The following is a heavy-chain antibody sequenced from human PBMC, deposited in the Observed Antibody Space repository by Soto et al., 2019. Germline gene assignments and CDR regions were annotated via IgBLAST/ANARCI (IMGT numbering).Heavy chain of an antibody. CDR3: AKGNKVRDPYFDY. CDR2: ISGSGGST. CDR1: GFTFSSYA. Sequence: PGGSLRLSXAASGFTFSSYAMSWVRRAPGKGLEWVSAISGSGGSTYYADSVKGRFTISRDNSKNTLYLQMNSLRAEDTAVYYCAKGNKVRDPYFDYWGQGTLVTVSS. V-gene: IGHV3-23*01. J-gene: IGHJ4*02. D-gene: IGHD2-21*01.